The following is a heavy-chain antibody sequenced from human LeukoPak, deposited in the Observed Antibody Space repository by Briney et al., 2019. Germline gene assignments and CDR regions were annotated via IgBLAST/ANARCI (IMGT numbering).Heavy chain of an antibody. CDR2: IYYSGST. CDR3: ARDGGDVGELRGLWFGP. D-gene: IGHD3-10*01. V-gene: IGHV4-30-4*01. CDR1: GGSISSGDYY. Sequence: SQTLSLTCTVSGGSISSGDYYWSWIRQPPGKGLEWIGYIYYSGSTYYNPSLKSRVTISVDTSKNQFSLKLSSVTAADTAVYYCARDGGDVGELRGLWFGPWGQGTLVTVSS. J-gene: IGHJ5*02.